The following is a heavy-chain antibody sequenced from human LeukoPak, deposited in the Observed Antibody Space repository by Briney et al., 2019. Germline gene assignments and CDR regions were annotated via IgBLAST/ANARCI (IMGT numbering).Heavy chain of an antibody. CDR3: AIDTDRYGLDV. J-gene: IGHJ6*02. V-gene: IGHV4-61*02. Sequence: SQTLSLTCSVSGGSITSGSYYWNWIRQPAGKGLEWIGRLYIGGITHYNPSLKSRVTISVDTSKNQFSLKLTSVTTTDTAVYFCAIDTDRYGLDVWGQGTTVTVSS. CDR1: GGSITSGSYY. CDR2: LYIGGIT. D-gene: IGHD2-2*02.